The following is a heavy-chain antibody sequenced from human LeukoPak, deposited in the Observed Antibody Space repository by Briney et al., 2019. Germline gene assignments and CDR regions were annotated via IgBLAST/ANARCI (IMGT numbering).Heavy chain of an antibody. CDR2: IYYRGST. Sequence: SETLSLTCSVSGGSVSSGTYYWSWIRQPPGKGLEWIGYIYYRGSTNYNPSLKSRVTISVDTSKNQFSLKLSSVTAADTAVYYCARSTGYSYGVNFDYWGQGTLVTVSS. V-gene: IGHV4-61*01. J-gene: IGHJ4*02. D-gene: IGHD5-18*01. CDR1: GGSVSSGTYY. CDR3: ARSTGYSYGVNFDY.